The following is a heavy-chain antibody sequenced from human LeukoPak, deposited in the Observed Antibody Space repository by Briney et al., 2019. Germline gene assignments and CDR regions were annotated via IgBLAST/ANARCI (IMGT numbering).Heavy chain of an antibody. CDR2: INHSGST. V-gene: IGHV4-34*01. D-gene: IGHD2-2*01. CDR1: GGSFSGYY. J-gene: IGHJ6*02. CDR3: ARGYCSSTSYYAGFWNYYYGMDV. Sequence: SETLYLTCAVYGGSFSGYYWSWIRQPPGKRLEWIGEINHSGSTNYNPSLKSRVTISVDTSMNQFSLKLSSVTAADTAVYYCARGYCSSTSYYAGFWNYYYGMDVWGQATTVTVSS.